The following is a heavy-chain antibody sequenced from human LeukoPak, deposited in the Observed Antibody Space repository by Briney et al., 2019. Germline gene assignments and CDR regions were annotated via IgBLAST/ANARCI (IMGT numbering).Heavy chain of an antibody. Sequence: PGGSLRLSCAASGFTFSDFYMNWIRQAPGKGLEWVAYMSSSSYTKYADSVKGRFTISRDNAKNSLSLQMNSLRAEDTAVYYCARVNSSGLYFFDYWGQGTLVTVSS. CDR2: MSSSSYT. CDR1: GFTFSDFY. CDR3: ARVNSSGLYFFDY. V-gene: IGHV3-11*03. J-gene: IGHJ4*02. D-gene: IGHD6-19*01.